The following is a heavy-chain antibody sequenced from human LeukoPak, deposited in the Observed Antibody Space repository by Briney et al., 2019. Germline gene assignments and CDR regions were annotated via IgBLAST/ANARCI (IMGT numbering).Heavy chain of an antibody. Sequence: GGSLRLSCAASGLTVSSNYMSWVRQAPGKGLEWVSVMYSGGSTFYADSVKGRFTISRDNSKNTLNLQMNSLRAEDTAVYYCARDGRRQLVFNNDYWGQGTLVTVSS. V-gene: IGHV3-53*01. D-gene: IGHD6-13*01. CDR1: GLTVSSNY. J-gene: IGHJ4*02. CDR2: MYSGGST. CDR3: ARDGRRQLVFNNDY.